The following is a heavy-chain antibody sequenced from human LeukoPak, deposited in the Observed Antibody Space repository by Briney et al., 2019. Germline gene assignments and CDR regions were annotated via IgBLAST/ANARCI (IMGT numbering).Heavy chain of an antibody. CDR2: ISGSSTTI. Sequence: PGGSLRLSCVASGFIFSTYTMNWVRQSPGKGLEWISYISGSSTTIYYADSVKGRFTISRDNAKNSLYLQMNSLRAEDMALYYCAKGGGGRLIYYYYMDVWGKGTTVTVSS. J-gene: IGHJ6*03. V-gene: IGHV3-48*04. D-gene: IGHD3-16*01. CDR1: GFIFSTYT. CDR3: AKGGGGRLIYYYYMDV.